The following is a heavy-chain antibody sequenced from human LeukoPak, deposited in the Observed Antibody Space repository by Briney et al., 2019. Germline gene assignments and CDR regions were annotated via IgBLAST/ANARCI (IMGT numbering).Heavy chain of an antibody. J-gene: IGHJ2*01. CDR2: IYYSGST. Sequence: SETLSLTCTVSGGSISSYYWSWIRQPPGKGLEWIGYIYYSGSTNYNPSLKSRVTISVDTSKNQFSLKLSSVTAADTAVYYCARVVLGLIVAGGYWYFDLWGRGTLVTVSS. V-gene: IGHV4-59*12. CDR3: ARVVLGLIVAGGYWYFDL. D-gene: IGHD5-12*01. CDR1: GGSISSYY.